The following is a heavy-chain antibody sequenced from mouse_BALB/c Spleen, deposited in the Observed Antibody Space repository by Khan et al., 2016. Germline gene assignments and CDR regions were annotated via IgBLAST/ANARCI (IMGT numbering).Heavy chain of an antibody. CDR1: GYSITSDYA. Sequence: EVQLQESGPGLVKPSQSLSLTCTVTGYSITSDYARNWIRQFPGNKLVWLGYISYSGDTHYNPSLTSRISITRDTSKNQFFLQLNSVTAEDTATYYCAREDYSWFAYWGQGTLVTVSA. J-gene: IGHJ3*01. CDR3: AREDYSWFAY. D-gene: IGHD1-1*02. CDR2: ISYSGDT. V-gene: IGHV3-2*02.